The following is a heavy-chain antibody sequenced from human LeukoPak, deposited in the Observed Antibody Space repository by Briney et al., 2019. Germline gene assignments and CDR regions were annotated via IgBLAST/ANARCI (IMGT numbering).Heavy chain of an antibody. CDR1: GFTFSSYA. D-gene: IGHD2-15*01. V-gene: IGHV3-30*04. J-gene: IGHJ5*02. Sequence: PGRSLRLSCAASGFTFSSYAMHWVRQAPGKGLEWVAVISYDGSNKYYADSVKGRFTISRDNSKNTLYLQMNSLRAEDTAVYYCAREAIVVVVAAPVTPWGQGTLVTVSS. CDR2: ISYDGSNK. CDR3: AREAIVVVVAAPVTP.